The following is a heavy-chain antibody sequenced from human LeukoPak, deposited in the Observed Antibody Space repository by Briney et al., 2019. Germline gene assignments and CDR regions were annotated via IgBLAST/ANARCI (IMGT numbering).Heavy chain of an antibody. Sequence: GGSLRLSCAASGFTFSRHGMHWVRQAPGKGLEWVRIISYDGSNTYYADSVKGRFTISRDNSKNTLFLQMNSLRVEDTAVYYCARHPGDFTGIVNYYYMDVWGKGTAVTVSS. J-gene: IGHJ6*03. CDR3: ARHPGDFTGIVNYYYMDV. CDR2: ISYDGSNT. D-gene: IGHD1-26*01. V-gene: IGHV3-30*03. CDR1: GFTFSRHG.